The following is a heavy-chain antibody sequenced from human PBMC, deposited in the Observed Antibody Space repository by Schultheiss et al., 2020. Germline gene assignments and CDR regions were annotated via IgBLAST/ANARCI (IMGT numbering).Heavy chain of an antibody. Sequence: SETLSLTCTVSGGSISSGSYYWSWIRQPAGKGLEWIGRIYTSGSTNYNPSLKSRVTMSVDTSKNQFSLKLSSVTAADTAVYYCARHEAYGSGSYDYYYYGMDVWGQGTTVTVSS. J-gene: IGHJ6*02. D-gene: IGHD3-10*01. CDR2: IYTSGST. CDR3: ARHEAYGSGSYDYYYYGMDV. V-gene: IGHV4-61*02. CDR1: GGSISSGSYY.